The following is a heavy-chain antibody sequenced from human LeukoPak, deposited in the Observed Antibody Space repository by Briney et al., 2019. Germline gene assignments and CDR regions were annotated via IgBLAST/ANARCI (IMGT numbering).Heavy chain of an antibody. Sequence: GGSPRLSRAASGFTFSSYSMKWVRPGPGEGVEWVSSISSSSSYIYYADSVKGRFTISRDNAKNSLYLQMNSLRAEDTAVYYCARQTGTTVDYWGQGTLVTVSS. CDR2: ISSSSSYI. CDR3: ARQTGTTVDY. V-gene: IGHV3-21*01. CDR1: GFTFSSYS. D-gene: IGHD1-1*01. J-gene: IGHJ4*02.